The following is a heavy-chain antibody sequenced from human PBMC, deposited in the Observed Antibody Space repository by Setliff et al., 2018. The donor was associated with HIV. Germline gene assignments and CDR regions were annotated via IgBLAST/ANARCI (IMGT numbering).Heavy chain of an antibody. CDR3: ARVGYCSSTSCYDY. J-gene: IGHJ4*02. Sequence: GSLRLSCAASGFTFRNYKFNWVRQAPGRGLEWVSASSIGSGGAIDYADSVQGRFTISRDNSKNSLYLQMNSLRVEDTAVYYCARVGYCSSTSCYDYWGQGTLVTVSS. D-gene: IGHD2-2*01. CDR2: SSIGSGGAI. CDR1: GFTFRNYK. V-gene: IGHV3-48*03.